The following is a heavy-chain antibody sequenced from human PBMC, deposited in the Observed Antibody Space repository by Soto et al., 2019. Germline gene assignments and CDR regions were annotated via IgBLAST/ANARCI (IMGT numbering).Heavy chain of an antibody. V-gene: IGHV3-66*01. Sequence: EVQLVESGGGLVQPGGSLRLSCAASGFTVSSNYMSWVRQAPGKGLEWVSVIYSGGSTYYADSVKGRFTISRDNSKNTLYLQMNSLRAEDTAVYYCASTSLRDYGDYYYYYYMDVWGKGTTVTVSS. CDR3: ASTSLRDYGDYYYYYYMDV. CDR1: GFTVSSNY. J-gene: IGHJ6*03. D-gene: IGHD4-17*01. CDR2: IYSGGST.